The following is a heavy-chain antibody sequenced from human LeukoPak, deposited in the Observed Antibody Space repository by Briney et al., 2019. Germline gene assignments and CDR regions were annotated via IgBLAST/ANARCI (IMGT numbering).Heavy chain of an antibody. D-gene: IGHD3-9*01. V-gene: IGHV4-34*01. CDR3: ARGGGVLRYFDWKTTYFDY. Sequence: PSETLSLTCAVYGGSFSGYYWSWIRQPPGKGPEWIGEINHSGSTNYNPSLKSRVTISVDTSKNQFSLKLSSVTAADTAVYYCARGGGVLRYFDWKTTYFDYWGQGTLVTVSS. CDR1: GGSFSGYY. CDR2: INHSGST. J-gene: IGHJ4*02.